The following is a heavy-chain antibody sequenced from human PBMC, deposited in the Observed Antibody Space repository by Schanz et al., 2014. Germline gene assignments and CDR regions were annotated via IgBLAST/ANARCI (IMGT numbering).Heavy chain of an antibody. Sequence: QVQLVESGGCVAQPWGSLRLSCAASGFSFSGYGMHWVRQAPGKGLEWVAHIRFDASAKYYGDSVEGRFTISRDNAKNTLYLQMNSLRPEDTALYYCVGIHVAVAEAFYWGQGALVIVS. V-gene: IGHV3-30*02. CDR1: GFSFSGYG. J-gene: IGHJ4*02. CDR2: IRFDASAK. CDR3: VGIHVAVAEAFY. D-gene: IGHD6-19*01.